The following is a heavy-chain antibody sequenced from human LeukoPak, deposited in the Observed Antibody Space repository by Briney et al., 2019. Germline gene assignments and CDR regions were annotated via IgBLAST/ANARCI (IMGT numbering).Heavy chain of an antibody. Sequence: PSETLSLTCTVSGGSFTSYYWSWIWQPPGKGLEWIASIYYTGSTNYNPSLKSRVTISVDTSKNQFSLKLSSVTAADTAVYYCARAHSVFGVVIQGYYYMDVWGKGTTVTVSS. J-gene: IGHJ6*03. D-gene: IGHD3-3*01. CDR2: IYYTGST. V-gene: IGHV4-59*12. CDR3: ARAHSVFGVVIQGYYYMDV. CDR1: GGSFTSYY.